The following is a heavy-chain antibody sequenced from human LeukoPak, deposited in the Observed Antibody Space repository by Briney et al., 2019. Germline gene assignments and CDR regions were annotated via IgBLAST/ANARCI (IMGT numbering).Heavy chain of an antibody. Sequence: GGSLRLSCAASGFTFSSYSMNWVRQAPGKGLEWVSYISSSSSIINYAESVRGRFTISRDNAKNLLYLQMNSLRAEDTAVYYCGRDYEERTTDYWGQGTLVTVSS. D-gene: IGHD3-16*01. V-gene: IGHV3-48*04. CDR3: GRDYEERTTDY. CDR2: ISSSSSII. CDR1: GFTFSSYS. J-gene: IGHJ4*02.